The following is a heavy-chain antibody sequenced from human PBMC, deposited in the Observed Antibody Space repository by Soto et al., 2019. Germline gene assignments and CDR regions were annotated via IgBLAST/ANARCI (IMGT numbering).Heavy chain of an antibody. Sequence: QVQLVESGGGVVQPGRSLRLSCAASGFTFSSYAMHWVRQAPGKGLEWVAVISYDGSNKYYADSVKGRFTISRDNSKNTLYLQMNSLRAEDTAVYYYARDPWRPYYYDSSGYYDYWGQGTLVTVSS. CDR1: GFTFSSYA. CDR3: ARDPWRPYYYDSSGYYDY. CDR2: ISYDGSNK. V-gene: IGHV3-30-3*01. J-gene: IGHJ4*02. D-gene: IGHD3-22*01.